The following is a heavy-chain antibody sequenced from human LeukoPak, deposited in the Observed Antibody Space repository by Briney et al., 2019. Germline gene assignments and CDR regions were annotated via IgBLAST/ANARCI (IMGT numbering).Heavy chain of an antibody. CDR3: ARDLGYCSGGSCYPVAFDI. CDR1: GFTFSSYG. J-gene: IGHJ3*02. Sequence: GRSLRLSCAASGFTFSSYGMHWVRQAPGKGLEWVAVIWYDGSNKYYAGSVKGRFTISRDNSKNTLYLQMNSLRAEDTAVYYCARDLGYCSGGSCYPVAFDIWGQGTMVTVSS. CDR2: IWYDGSNK. D-gene: IGHD2-15*01. V-gene: IGHV3-33*01.